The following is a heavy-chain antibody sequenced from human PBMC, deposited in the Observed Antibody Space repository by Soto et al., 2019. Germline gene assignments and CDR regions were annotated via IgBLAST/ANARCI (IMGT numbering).Heavy chain of an antibody. V-gene: IGHV1-2*04. J-gene: IGHJ6*01. CDR1: GYTFTGYY. Sequence: ASVKVSCKASGYTFTGYYMHWVRQAPGQGLEWMGWINPNSGGTNYAQKFQGWVTMTGDTSISTAYMELSRPRSDGRGGYYRARALLRVGRDYYYVGGSYRPPRYYYCMDVWGQGSTVTVSS. CDR2: INPNSGGT. D-gene: IGHD3-16*02. CDR3: ARALLRVGRDYYYVGGSYRPPRYYYCMDV.